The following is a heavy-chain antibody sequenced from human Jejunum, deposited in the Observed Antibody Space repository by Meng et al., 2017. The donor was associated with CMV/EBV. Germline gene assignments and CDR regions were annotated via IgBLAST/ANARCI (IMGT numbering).Heavy chain of an antibody. D-gene: IGHD5-18*01. CDR2: ISYSATT. Sequence: LTCTVAGASVTTDGHFWSWIRQSPGKGLEWIGYISYSATTQYNPSFESRVSILLDTSNSQFSLKLTSVTVADTAVYFCARGYSSFDYWGQGTLVTVSS. J-gene: IGHJ4*02. CDR3: ARGYSSFDY. V-gene: IGHV4-61*08. CDR1: GASVTTDGHF.